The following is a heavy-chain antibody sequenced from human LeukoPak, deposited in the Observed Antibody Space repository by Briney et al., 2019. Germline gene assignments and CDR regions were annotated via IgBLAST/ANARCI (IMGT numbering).Heavy chain of an antibody. CDR1: GFTFTNYG. J-gene: IGHJ4*02. V-gene: IGHV3-33*01. CDR2: IWYDGSNE. D-gene: IGHD3-22*01. Sequence: PGGSLRLSCVASGFTFTNYGMHWVRQAPGKGLEWVAIIWYDGSNEYYADSVKGRFTISRDTSKNTLYLQMNSLRAEDTAVHYCARAYYYDVSVTPDYWGQGTLVTVSS. CDR3: ARAYYYDVSVTPDY.